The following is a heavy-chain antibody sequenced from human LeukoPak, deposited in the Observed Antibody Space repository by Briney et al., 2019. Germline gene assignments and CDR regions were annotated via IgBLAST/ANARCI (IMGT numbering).Heavy chain of an antibody. CDR2: ISGSGGST. CDR1: GVTFSSYA. J-gene: IGHJ4*02. V-gene: IGHV3-23*01. Sequence: PGVSLRLSCAASGVTFSSYAMSWVRQAPGKGLEWVSAISGSGGSTYYADSVRGRFTISRDNSKNTLYLQMNSLRAEDTAVYYCAKAAPPGFLPPFDYWGQGTLVTVSS. CDR3: AKAAPPGFLPPFDY. D-gene: IGHD3-10*01.